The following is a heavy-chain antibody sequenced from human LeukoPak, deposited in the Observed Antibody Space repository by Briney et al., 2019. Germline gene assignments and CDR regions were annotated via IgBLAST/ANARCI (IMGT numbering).Heavy chain of an antibody. V-gene: IGHV3-21*01. Sequence: GGSLRLSCAASGFTFSSYSMNWVRQAPGKGLEWVSSISSSSSYIYYADSVKGRFTISRDNAKNSLYLQMNSLRAEDTAVYYCASADSHYYDSSGYLHWGQGTLVTVSS. CDR1: GFTFSSYS. CDR2: ISSSSSYI. D-gene: IGHD3-22*01. CDR3: ASADSHYYDSSGYLH. J-gene: IGHJ4*02.